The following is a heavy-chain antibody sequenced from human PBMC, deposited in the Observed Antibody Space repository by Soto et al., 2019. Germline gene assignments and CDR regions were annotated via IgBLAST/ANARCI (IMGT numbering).Heavy chain of an antibody. Sequence: QVQLVQSGAEVKKPGASVKVSCKTSGYTFAAYYIHWIRQAPGQGLELMGWINPTSGGTVYAQNFQDRVTMTRDTSISTAYMELRRLNSDATAVYYCARDPDYGDYWGYFFDSWGQGTPVTVSS. J-gene: IGHJ4*02. CDR3: ARDPDYGDYWGYFFDS. V-gene: IGHV1-2*02. CDR1: GYTFAAYY. CDR2: INPTSGGT. D-gene: IGHD4-17*01.